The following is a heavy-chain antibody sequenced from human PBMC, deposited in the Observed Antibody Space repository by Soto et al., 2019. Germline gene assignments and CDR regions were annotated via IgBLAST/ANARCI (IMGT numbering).Heavy chain of an antibody. CDR1: GFTFSSYG. D-gene: IGHD2-21*02. CDR3: AKDLQRAVGGTGY. J-gene: IGHJ4*02. Sequence: PGGSLRLSCAASGFTFSSYGMHWVRQAPGKGLEWVAVIWYDGSNKYYADSVKGRFTISRDNSKNTLYLQMNSLRAEDTAVYYWAKDLQRAVGGTGYWGKGTLVTVSS. CDR2: IWYDGSNK. V-gene: IGHV3-33*06.